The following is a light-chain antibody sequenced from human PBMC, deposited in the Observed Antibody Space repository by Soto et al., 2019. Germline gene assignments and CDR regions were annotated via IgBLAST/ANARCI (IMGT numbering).Light chain of an antibody. CDR1: QSLSSY. V-gene: IGKV3-11*01. Sequence: EILLTQSPATLSLSPGERATLSCRASQSLSSYLAWYQQKPGQAPRLLIYAASSRATGIPARFSGSESGTDFTLTISSLEPEDFAVYYCQQRSNRLITFGQGTRLEIK. CDR3: QQRSNRLIT. J-gene: IGKJ5*01. CDR2: AAS.